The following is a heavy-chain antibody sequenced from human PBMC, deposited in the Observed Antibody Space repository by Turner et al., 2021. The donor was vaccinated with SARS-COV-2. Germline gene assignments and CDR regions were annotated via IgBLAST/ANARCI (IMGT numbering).Heavy chain of an antibody. Sequence: EVQLVESGGGLLKPGGSLRLSCAASGVTFSSYSMNWVRQAPGKGLEWVSSSSSSSSYIYYADSVKGRFTISRDNAKNSLYLQMNSLRAEDTAVYYCARGTYYDFWSGYYGVYFDYWGQGTLVTVSS. J-gene: IGHJ4*02. CDR1: GVTFSSYS. CDR3: ARGTYYDFWSGYYGVYFDY. CDR2: SSSSSSYI. V-gene: IGHV3-21*01. D-gene: IGHD3-3*01.